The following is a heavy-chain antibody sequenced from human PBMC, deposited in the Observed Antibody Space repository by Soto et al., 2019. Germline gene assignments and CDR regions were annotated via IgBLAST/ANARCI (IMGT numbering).Heavy chain of an antibody. J-gene: IGHJ4*02. Sequence: GVCLRLSCAVSGLTFSSYVMHWVRQAPGKGLEWVALIFYDGTNKYYADSVKGRFTISRDNSKNTLYLQMNSLRVEDTAVYYCAKDNHGFDYWGQGTLVNVSS. V-gene: IGHV3-30*18. CDR1: GLTFSSYV. CDR2: IFYDGTNK. CDR3: AKDNHGFDY.